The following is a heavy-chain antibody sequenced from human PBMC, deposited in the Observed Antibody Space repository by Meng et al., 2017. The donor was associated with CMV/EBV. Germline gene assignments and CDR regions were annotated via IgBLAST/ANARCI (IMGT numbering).Heavy chain of an antibody. CDR3: ARFERTYGMDV. CDR1: GYTFTGYY. J-gene: IGHJ6*02. V-gene: IGHV1-2*02. CDR2: INPNSGGT. Sequence: ASVKVSCKASGYTFTGYYMHWVRQAPGQGLEWMGWINPNSGGTNYAQKFQGRVAMTRDTSISTAYMELSSVTAADTAVYYCARFERTYGMDVWGQGTTVTVSS.